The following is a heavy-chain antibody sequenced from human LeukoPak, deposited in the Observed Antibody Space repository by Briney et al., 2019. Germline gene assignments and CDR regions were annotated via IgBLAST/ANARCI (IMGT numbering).Heavy chain of an antibody. J-gene: IGHJ2*01. V-gene: IGHV3-33*01. Sequence: GGSLRLSCAASGFTFSSFGMHWVRQSPGKGLEWVAVIWYDGSNKYYADSVKGRFTISRDNSKNTLYLQMNSLRAEDTAIYYCARDGDSNWYFDLWGRGTLVTVSS. CDR3: ARDGDSNWYFDL. CDR2: IWYDGSNK. CDR1: GFTFSSFG. D-gene: IGHD4-11*01.